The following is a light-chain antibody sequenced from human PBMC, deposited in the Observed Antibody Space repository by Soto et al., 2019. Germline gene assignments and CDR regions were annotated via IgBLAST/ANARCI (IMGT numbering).Light chain of an antibody. CDR2: AAS. CDR1: QTVTSY. V-gene: IGKV1-39*01. Sequence: DVQMTQSPSSLSASVGDSLTLTCRASQTVTSYLNWYQQKPGKAPKLLIYAASTLQSGVPSRFSGSGSGTEFTLTIISLPPEDFSTYYGQQSYRFAKPVGRGTKVHIX. J-gene: IGKJ1*01. CDR3: QQSYRFAKP.